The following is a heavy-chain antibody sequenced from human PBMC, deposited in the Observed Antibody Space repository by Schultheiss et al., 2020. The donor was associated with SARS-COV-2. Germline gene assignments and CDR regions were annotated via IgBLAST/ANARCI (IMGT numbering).Heavy chain of an antibody. CDR2: IIPIFGTA. D-gene: IGHD6-6*01. V-gene: IGHV1-69*13. Sequence: SVKVSCKASGYTFTSYGISWVRQAPGQGLEWMGGIIPIFGTANYAQKFQGRVTITADESTSTAYMELRSLRSDDTAVYYCARGVAARQGWFDPWGQGTLVTVSS. CDR1: GYTFTSYG. J-gene: IGHJ5*02. CDR3: ARGVAARQGWFDP.